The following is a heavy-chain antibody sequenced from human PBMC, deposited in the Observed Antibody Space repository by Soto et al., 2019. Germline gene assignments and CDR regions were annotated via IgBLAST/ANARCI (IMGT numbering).Heavy chain of an antibody. D-gene: IGHD2-15*01. CDR2: IIPIFGTA. V-gene: IGHV1-69*13. J-gene: IGHJ6*02. Sequence: ASVKVSCKASGGTFSSYAISWVRQAPGQGLEWMGGIIPIFGTANYAQKFQGRVTITADESTSTAYMELSSLRSEDTAVYYCARDVRDCSGGSCYRYYGMDVWGQGTTVTVSS. CDR1: GGTFSSYA. CDR3: ARDVRDCSGGSCYRYYGMDV.